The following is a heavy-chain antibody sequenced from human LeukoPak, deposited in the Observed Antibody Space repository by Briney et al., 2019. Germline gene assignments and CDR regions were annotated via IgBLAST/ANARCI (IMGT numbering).Heavy chain of an antibody. V-gene: IGHV4-59*08. D-gene: IGHD3-10*01. CDR2: IYYSGST. CDR1: GGSISSYY. CDR3: ARELYYGSGSRWFDP. Sequence: SETLSLTCTVSGGSISSYYWSLIRQPPVKGLEWIGYIYYSGSTNYNPSLKSRVTISVDTSKNQFSLKLSSVTAADTAVYYCARELYYGSGSRWFDPWGQGTLVTVSS. J-gene: IGHJ5*02.